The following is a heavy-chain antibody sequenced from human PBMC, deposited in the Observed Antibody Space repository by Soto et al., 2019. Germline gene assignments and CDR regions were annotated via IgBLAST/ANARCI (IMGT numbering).Heavy chain of an antibody. V-gene: IGHV3-11*01. J-gene: IGHJ4*02. CDR3: ARIYSRSSNLDY. CDR2: ISSSGRTI. CDR1: GFTFSDYY. Sequence: GGSLRLSCAASGFTFSDYYMSWIRQAPGKGLEWVSHISSSGRTIYYADSVKGRFTISRDNAKNSLYLQMNSLRAEDTAVYYCARIYSRSSNLDYWGQGTLVTVS. D-gene: IGHD6-6*01.